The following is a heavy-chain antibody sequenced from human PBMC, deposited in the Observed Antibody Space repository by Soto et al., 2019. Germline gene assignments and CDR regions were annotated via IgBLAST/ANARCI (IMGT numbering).Heavy chain of an antibody. D-gene: IGHD2-8*01. Sequence: QVQLVESGGGAVQPGESLRLSCAASEFTFSSYAMHWVRQAPGTGLEWVAVVSNDGSNKYYADSMKGRFTISRDNSKNTLNLQMNSLRAEDTAVYYCAKDQSTNSRSYHALDVWGQGTTVTVSS. CDR2: VSNDGSNK. J-gene: IGHJ6*02. V-gene: IGHV3-30*18. CDR3: AKDQSTNSRSYHALDV. CDR1: EFTFSSYA.